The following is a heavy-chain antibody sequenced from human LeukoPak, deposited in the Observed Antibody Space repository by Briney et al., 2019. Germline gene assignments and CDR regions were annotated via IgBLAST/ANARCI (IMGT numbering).Heavy chain of an antibody. CDR3: ARGSDDFWSGYSPSY. V-gene: IGHV1-2*02. J-gene: IGHJ4*02. Sequence: ASVKVSCKASGYTFTGYYMHWVRQAPGQGLEWMGWINPNSGGTNYAQKFQGRVTMTRDTSISTDYMELSRLRSDDTAVYYCARGSDDFWSGYSPSYWGQGTLVTVSS. CDR2: INPNSGGT. CDR1: GYTFTGYY. D-gene: IGHD3-3*01.